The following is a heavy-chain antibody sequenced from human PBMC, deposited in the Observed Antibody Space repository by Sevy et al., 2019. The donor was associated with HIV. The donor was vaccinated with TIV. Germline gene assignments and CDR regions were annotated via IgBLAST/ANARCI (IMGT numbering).Heavy chain of an antibody. J-gene: IGHJ4*02. D-gene: IGHD6-13*01. CDR3: TTDSWSQEDYYDY. CDR1: GFTFSNAW. CDR2: IKGKIYDGTI. V-gene: IGHV3-15*01. Sequence: GGSLRLSCAASGFTFSNAWMSWVRQAPGKGLEWVGHIKGKIYDGTIDYAAPVKGRFTISRDDSKNTLYLQMNSLKTEDTAVYYCTTDSWSQEDYYDYWGQGTLVTVSS.